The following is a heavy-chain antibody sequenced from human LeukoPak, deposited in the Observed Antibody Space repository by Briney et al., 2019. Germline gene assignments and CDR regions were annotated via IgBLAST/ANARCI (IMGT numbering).Heavy chain of an antibody. CDR1: GYTFTSSG. J-gene: IGHJ5*02. CDR3: ARDLKRHELRYFDWIFDP. Sequence: ASVKVSCKASGYTFTSSGVTWVRQAPGQGLEWMGWISAYNGNTNYAQKLQGRVTMTTDTSTSTAYMELRSLRSDDTAVYYCARDLKRHELRYFDWIFDPWGQGTLVTVSS. CDR2: ISAYNGNT. V-gene: IGHV1-18*01. D-gene: IGHD3-9*01.